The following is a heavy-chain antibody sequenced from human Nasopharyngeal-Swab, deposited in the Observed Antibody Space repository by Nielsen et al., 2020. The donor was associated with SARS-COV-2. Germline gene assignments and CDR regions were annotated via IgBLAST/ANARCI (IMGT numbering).Heavy chain of an antibody. J-gene: IGHJ4*02. CDR2: IRSKGTNYAT. Sequence: GGSLRLSCAASGFTFSDSAIHWVRQASGDGLEWVARIRSKGTNYATAYSASVKGRYIIFRDDPTNTAYLQMNSLKTEDTAMYYCTRCGGGCYSGRDYWGQGTLVTVSS. D-gene: IGHD2-15*01. CDR3: TRCGGGCYSGRDY. CDR1: GFTFSDSA. V-gene: IGHV3-73*01.